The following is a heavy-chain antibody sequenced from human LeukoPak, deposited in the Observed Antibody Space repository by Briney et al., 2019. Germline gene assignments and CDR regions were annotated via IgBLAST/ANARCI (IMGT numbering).Heavy chain of an antibody. CDR3: AKSNSQWLVPRFDY. D-gene: IGHD6-19*01. CDR1: GFTFSSYA. V-gene: IGHV3-23*01. CDR2: ISGSGGST. Sequence: GGSLRLSCVASGFTFSSYAVSWVRQAPGKGLEWVSGISGSGGSTHYADSVKGRFTISRDNSKNTLYLQMNSLRAEDTAVYYCAKSNSQWLVPRFDYWGQGTLVTVSS. J-gene: IGHJ4*02.